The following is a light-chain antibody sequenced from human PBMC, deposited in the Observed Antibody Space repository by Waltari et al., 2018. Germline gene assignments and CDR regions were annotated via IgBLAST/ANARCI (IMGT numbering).Light chain of an antibody. CDR1: TRDIGAYIY. Sequence: QSALTQPASVSGPPGQSTTTSCTGTTRDIGAYIYVPWYQQHPGKAPKLMIYEVTKRPSGVSDRFSGSKSGNTASLTISGLQSEDEADYYCCSYTISDTYVFGTGTKVTVL. J-gene: IGLJ1*01. CDR3: CSYTISDTYV. CDR2: EVT. V-gene: IGLV2-14*01.